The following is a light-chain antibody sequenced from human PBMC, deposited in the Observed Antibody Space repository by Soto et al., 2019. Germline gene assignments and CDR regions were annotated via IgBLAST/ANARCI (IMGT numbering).Light chain of an antibody. V-gene: IGKV3-11*01. CDR2: ETI. J-gene: IGKJ5*01. CDR1: QSVTND. Sequence: EIVLTQPPATLSLSPGERATLSCRASQSVTNDLAWYQQKAGQAPRLLIYETIHRATGIPARFSGSGSGTDFTLTISSLEPEDFAVYYCQHRSHWLITFGQGTRLEIK. CDR3: QHRSHWLIT.